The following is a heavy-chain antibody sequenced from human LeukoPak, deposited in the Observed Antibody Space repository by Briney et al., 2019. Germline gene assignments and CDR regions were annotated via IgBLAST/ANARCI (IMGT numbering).Heavy chain of an antibody. CDR2: ISASGDST. Sequence: GRSLRLSCAPSGFTFSSYAMSWVRQAPGKGLELVSSISASGDSTFYADSVRGRFTISRDNSKNTLRLQVNNLRAEGTAMYYCAKEVFDTGKAFESWGQGTLVTVSS. D-gene: IGHD3-10*01. V-gene: IGHV3-23*01. CDR1: GFTFSSYA. J-gene: IGHJ4*02. CDR3: AKEVFDTGKAFES.